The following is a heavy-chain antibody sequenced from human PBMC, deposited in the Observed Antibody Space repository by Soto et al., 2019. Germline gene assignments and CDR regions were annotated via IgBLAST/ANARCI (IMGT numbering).Heavy chain of an antibody. V-gene: IGHV5-51*03. CDR1: GYSLSKYW. D-gene: IGHD3-10*01. CDR2: VYLGDSDA. CDR3: VRRSRGSGTYHFDY. J-gene: IGHJ4*02. Sequence: EVQLVQSGAEVKKPGESLKISCNGSGYSLSKYWIGWVRQMPGKGLEWMGVVYLGDSDARYSPSFQGQVTFSADKSINTAYLQWSSLKASDTAMYYCVRRSRGSGTYHFDYWGQGTLVTVSS.